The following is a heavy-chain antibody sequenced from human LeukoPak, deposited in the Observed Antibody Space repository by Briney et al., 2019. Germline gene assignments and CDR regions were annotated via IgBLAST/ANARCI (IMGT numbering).Heavy chain of an antibody. CDR3: ARGSSGYDFFLDY. Sequence: GGSLRLSCAASGFTFSSYWMSWVRQAPGKGLEWVANIKQDGSEKSYVDSVKGRFTISRDNAKNSLYLQMNSLRAEDTAVYYCARGSSGYDFFLDYWGQGTLVTVSS. CDR1: GFTFSSYW. V-gene: IGHV3-7*04. J-gene: IGHJ4*02. D-gene: IGHD5-12*01. CDR2: IKQDGSEK.